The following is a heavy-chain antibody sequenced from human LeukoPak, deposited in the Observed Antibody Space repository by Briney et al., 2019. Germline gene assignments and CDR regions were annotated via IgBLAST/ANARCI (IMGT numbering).Heavy chain of an antibody. CDR3: AKTYYYDSSGYLN. J-gene: IGHJ4*02. D-gene: IGHD3-22*01. V-gene: IGHV3-23*01. CDR1: GGSFSGYY. CDR2: ISGSGGST. Sequence: ETLSLTCAVYGGSFSGYYWSWVRQAPGKGLEWVSAISGSGGSTYYADSVKGRFTISRDNSKNTLYLQMNSLRAEDTAVYYCAKTYYYDSSGYLNWGQGTLVTVSS.